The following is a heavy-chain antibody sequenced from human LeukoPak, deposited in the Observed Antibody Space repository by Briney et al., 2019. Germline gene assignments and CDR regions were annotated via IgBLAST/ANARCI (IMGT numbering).Heavy chain of an antibody. CDR2: IGGGSGSK. V-gene: IGHV3-23*01. CDR1: GFTFSSYA. D-gene: IGHD6-13*01. CDR3: ARDLQRVAAAGYFDY. Sequence: GGSLRLSCVASGFTFSSYAMSWVRQAPGKGLEWVSAIGGGSGSKYYADSVKGRFTISRDNSKNTLYLQMNSLRAEDTAVYYCARDLQRVAAAGYFDYWGQGTLVTVSS. J-gene: IGHJ4*02.